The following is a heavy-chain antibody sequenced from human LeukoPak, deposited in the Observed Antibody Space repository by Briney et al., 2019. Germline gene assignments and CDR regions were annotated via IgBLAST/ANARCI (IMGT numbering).Heavy chain of an antibody. CDR2: IFYAGST. J-gene: IGHJ4*02. Sequence: SETLSLTCAVSGYSISSNHWWGWIRQPPGKGLEWIGYIFYAGSTYYNPSLKSRVTMSVDTSKNQLSLRLSSVTAVDTAVYYCARIGPILGAAWVDYWGQGTLVSVSS. CDR1: GYSISSNHW. V-gene: IGHV4-28*01. D-gene: IGHD3-3*02. CDR3: ARIGPILGAAWVDY.